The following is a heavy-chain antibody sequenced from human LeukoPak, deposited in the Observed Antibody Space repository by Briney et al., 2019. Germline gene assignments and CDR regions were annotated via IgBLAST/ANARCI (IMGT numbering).Heavy chain of an antibody. D-gene: IGHD3-22*01. CDR3: AKDSQNLNYYDSSGYSYYYYYGMDV. CDR2: ISGDGGST. CDR1: GFTFSSYG. J-gene: IGHJ6*02. Sequence: PGGSLRLSCAASGFTFSSYGMHWVRQAPGKGLEWVSLISGDGGSTYYADSVKGRFTISRDNSKNSLYLQMNSLRTEDTALYYCAKDSQNLNYYDSSGYSYYYYYGMDVWGQGTTVTVSS. V-gene: IGHV3-43*02.